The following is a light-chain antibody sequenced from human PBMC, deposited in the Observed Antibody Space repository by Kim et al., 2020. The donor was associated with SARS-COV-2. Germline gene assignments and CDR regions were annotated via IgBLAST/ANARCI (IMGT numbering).Light chain of an antibody. CDR1: ALPKQY. CDR3: QSADSSGTVV. J-gene: IGLJ2*01. Sequence: SYELTQPPSVSVSPGQTARITCSGDALPKQYASWYQQKPGQAPVLVIYKDSERPSGIPERFSGPSSGTTVTLTISGVQAEDEADYYCQSADSSGTVVFGG. V-gene: IGLV3-25*03. CDR2: KDS.